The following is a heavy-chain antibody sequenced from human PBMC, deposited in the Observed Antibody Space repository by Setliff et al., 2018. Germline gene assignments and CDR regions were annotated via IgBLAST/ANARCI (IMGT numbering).Heavy chain of an antibody. CDR3: AKSPVAYCSGAVCYPFDY. Sequence: GGSLRLSCLGSGFTFGDYAVSWVRQAPGKGLEWVSAMSASGTSTYHADSVKGRFTISGDNSKNTLYLQMNSLRAEDTAVYFCAKSPVAYCSGAVCYPFDYWGQGTLVTVSS. D-gene: IGHD2-8*02. V-gene: IGHV3-23*01. J-gene: IGHJ4*02. CDR2: MSASGTST. CDR1: GFTFGDYA.